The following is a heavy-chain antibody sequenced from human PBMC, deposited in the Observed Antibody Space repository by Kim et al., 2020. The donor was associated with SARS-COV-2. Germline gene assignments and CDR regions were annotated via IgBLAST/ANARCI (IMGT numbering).Heavy chain of an antibody. Sequence: HADSGKGRCTISRDNSKNTLYLQMNSLRAEDTAVYYCARRMGSYYYGMDVWGQGTTVTVSS. J-gene: IGHJ6*02. V-gene: IGHV3-30*01. D-gene: IGHD3-10*01. CDR3: ARRMGSYYYGMDV.